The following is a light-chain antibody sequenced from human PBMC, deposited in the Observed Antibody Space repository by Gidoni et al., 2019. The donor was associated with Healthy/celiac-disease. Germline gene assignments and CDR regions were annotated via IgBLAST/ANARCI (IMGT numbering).Light chain of an antibody. J-gene: IGKJ3*01. V-gene: IGKV1-39*01. CDR2: AAY. Sequence: DIEVTQSPSSLSASVGGRVTITCRASQSISSYLNWYQQKPGKAPKLLIYAAYSLQSGVPSRFSGSGSGTDFTLTISSLQPEDFATYYCQQSYSTPFTFGPGTKVDIE. CDR3: QQSYSTPFT. CDR1: QSISSY.